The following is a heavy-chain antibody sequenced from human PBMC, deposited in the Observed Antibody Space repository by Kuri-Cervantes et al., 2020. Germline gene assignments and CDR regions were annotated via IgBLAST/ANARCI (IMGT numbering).Heavy chain of an antibody. D-gene: IGHD5-18*01. J-gene: IGHJ4*02. V-gene: IGHV1-69*13. Sequence: ASVKVSCKASGGTFSSYAISWVRQAPGQGLEWMGGIIPIFGTANYAQKFQGRATITADESTSTAYMELSSLRSEDTAVYYCARAPGYSYGHHLDYWGQGTLVTVSS. CDR3: ARAPGYSYGHHLDY. CDR1: GGTFSSYA. CDR2: IIPIFGTA.